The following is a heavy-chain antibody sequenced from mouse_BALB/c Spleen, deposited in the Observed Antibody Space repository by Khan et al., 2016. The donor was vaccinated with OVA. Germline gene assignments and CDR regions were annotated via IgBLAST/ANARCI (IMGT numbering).Heavy chain of an antibody. V-gene: IGHV2-2*02. CDR1: GFSLNNYS. CDR2: IWSAGST. CDR3: ARRGYEYGRGALFAD. D-gene: IGHD2-4*01. Sequence: QVQLKQSGPGLVQPSQSLSITCTVSGFSLNNYSVHWVRQSPGKGLEWLGVIWSAGSTDYNAAFISRLTISTDNSRSQVFFNMNSLQPNDTAIYYWARRGYEYGRGALFADWGQGTLVTVAA. J-gene: IGHJ3*01.